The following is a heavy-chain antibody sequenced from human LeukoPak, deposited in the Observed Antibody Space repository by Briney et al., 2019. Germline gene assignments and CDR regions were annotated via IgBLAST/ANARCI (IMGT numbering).Heavy chain of an antibody. J-gene: IGHJ2*01. V-gene: IGHV5-51*01. CDR2: IYPGDSDT. CDR1: GYSFTNYW. Sequence: GESLKISCKGSGYSFTNYWIGWVRLMPGKGLEWMGIIYPGDSDTRYSPSFQGQVTISADKSISTAYLQWSSLKASDTAIYYCARRPYGGYRIWHFDLWGRGTLVTVSS. CDR3: ARRPYGGYRIWHFDL. D-gene: IGHD4-17*01.